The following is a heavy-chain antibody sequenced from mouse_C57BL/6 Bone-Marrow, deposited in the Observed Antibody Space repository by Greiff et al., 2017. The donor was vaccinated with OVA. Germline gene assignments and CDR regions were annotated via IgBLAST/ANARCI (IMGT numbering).Heavy chain of an antibody. Sequence: QVQLQQPGTELVKPGASVKLSCKASGYTFTSYWMHWVKQRPGQGLEWIGNINPSNGGTNYNEKFKSKATLTVDKSSSTAYMQLSSLTSEDSAGYYCASGLYDYDAMDYWGQGTSVTVSA. V-gene: IGHV1-53*01. CDR3: ASGLYDYDAMDY. D-gene: IGHD1-1*01. CDR1: GYTFTSYW. CDR2: INPSNGGT. J-gene: IGHJ4*01.